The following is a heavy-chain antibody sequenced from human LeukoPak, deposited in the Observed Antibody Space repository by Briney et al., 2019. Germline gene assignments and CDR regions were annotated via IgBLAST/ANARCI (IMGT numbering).Heavy chain of an antibody. V-gene: IGHV3-66*01. CDR1: GFTVSSNY. D-gene: IGHD6-13*01. CDR2: IYSGGST. CDR3: ARDSRIAEAGTRAFDI. J-gene: IGHJ3*02. Sequence: PGGSLRLSCAASGFTVSSNYMSWVRQAPGEGLEWVSVIYSGGSTYYADSVKGRFTISRDNSKNTLYLQMNSLRAEDTAVYYCARDSRIAEAGTRAFDIWGQGTMVTVSS.